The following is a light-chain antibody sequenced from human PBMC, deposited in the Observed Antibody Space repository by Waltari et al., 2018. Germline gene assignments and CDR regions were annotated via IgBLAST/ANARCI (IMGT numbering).Light chain of an antibody. CDR2: AAS. V-gene: IGKV3-15*01. CDR1: QSVRSN. CDR3: QQYNNWPLT. Sequence: EIVMTQFPATLSVPPGARATLPCRASQSVRSNLAWYQQKPGQAPRLLIYAASTRATGIPASFSGSGAGTEFTLTISSLQSEDFAVYYCQQYNNWPLTFGGGTKVEIK. J-gene: IGKJ4*01.